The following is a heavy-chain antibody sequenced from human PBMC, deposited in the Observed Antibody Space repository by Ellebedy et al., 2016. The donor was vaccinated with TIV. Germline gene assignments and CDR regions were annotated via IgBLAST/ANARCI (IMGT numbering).Heavy chain of an antibody. Sequence: SETLSLTXTISGGSISSYSYYWAWIRQSPGKGLEWIGSISYSGSTYYNPSLKSRVTISGDASKNQFSLKLSSVTAAGTAIYYCARHHHNPTFDFWGQGTLVTVSS. CDR1: GGSISSYSYY. CDR2: ISYSGST. J-gene: IGHJ4*02. V-gene: IGHV4-39*01. D-gene: IGHD1-1*01. CDR3: ARHHHNPTFDF.